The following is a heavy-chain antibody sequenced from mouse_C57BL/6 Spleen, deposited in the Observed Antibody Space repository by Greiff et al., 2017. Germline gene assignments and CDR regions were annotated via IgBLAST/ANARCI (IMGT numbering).Heavy chain of an antibody. Sequence: QVQLQQPGAELVKPGDSVKLSCKASGYTFTSYWMHWVKQRPGQGLEWIGMIHPNSGSTNYNEKFKSKATLTVDKSSSTAYMQLSSLTSEDSAVYYCARGDYYGSSPMDDWGQGTSVTVSS. CDR2: IHPNSGST. CDR1: GYTFTSYW. CDR3: ARGDYYGSSPMDD. V-gene: IGHV1-64*01. J-gene: IGHJ4*01. D-gene: IGHD1-1*01.